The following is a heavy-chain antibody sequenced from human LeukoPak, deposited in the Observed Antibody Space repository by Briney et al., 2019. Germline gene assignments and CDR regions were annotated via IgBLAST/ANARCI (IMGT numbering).Heavy chain of an antibody. D-gene: IGHD3-10*01. Sequence: PSETLSLTCAVSGGSISSSSYYWGWIRQPPGKGLEWIGSIYYSGSTYYNPSLKSRVTISVDTSKNQFSLKLSSVTAADTAVYYCARYVHYGSGSYSQPGDLFDYWGQGTLVTVSS. V-gene: IGHV4-39*01. J-gene: IGHJ4*02. CDR2: IYYSGST. CDR1: GGSISSSSYY. CDR3: ARYVHYGSGSYSQPGDLFDY.